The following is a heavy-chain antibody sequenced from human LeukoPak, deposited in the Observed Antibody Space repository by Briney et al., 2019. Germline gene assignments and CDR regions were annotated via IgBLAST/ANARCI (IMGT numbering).Heavy chain of an antibody. V-gene: IGHV1-2*02. Sequence: ASVKVSCKASGYTFISYDINWVRQATGQGLEWMGWINPNSGGTNYAQKFQGRVTMTRDTSISTAYMELSRLRSDDTAVYYCARDYSNLPFDYWGQGTLVTVSS. CDR2: INPNSGGT. CDR1: GYTFISYD. CDR3: ARDYSNLPFDY. D-gene: IGHD4-11*01. J-gene: IGHJ4*02.